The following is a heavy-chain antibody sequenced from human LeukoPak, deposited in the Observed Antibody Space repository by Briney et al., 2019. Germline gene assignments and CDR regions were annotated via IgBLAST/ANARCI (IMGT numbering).Heavy chain of an antibody. Sequence: SETLSLTCAVYGGSFSGYYWNWIRQPPGKGLEWSGEINHSGSTNYNPSLKSQVTISVDTPKNQFSLKLSSVTAADTAVYYCAREMATTSDYWGQGTLVTVSS. CDR2: INHSGST. J-gene: IGHJ4*02. CDR3: AREMATTSDY. D-gene: IGHD5-24*01. V-gene: IGHV4-34*01. CDR1: GGSFSGYY.